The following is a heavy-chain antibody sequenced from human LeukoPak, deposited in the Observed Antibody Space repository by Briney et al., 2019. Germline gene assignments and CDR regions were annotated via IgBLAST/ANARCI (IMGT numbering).Heavy chain of an antibody. J-gene: IGHJ4*02. V-gene: IGHV3-48*03. D-gene: IGHD5-18*01. Sequence: GRSLRLSCAASGFTFSSYEMNWVRQAPGKGLEWISAISGSSSNVYYAASVRGRFTISRDNAENSLYLQLNTMRAEDTAVYYCARGFRDTAMFLDYWGQGTLVTVSS. CDR2: ISGSSSNV. CDR3: ARGFRDTAMFLDY. CDR1: GFTFSSYE.